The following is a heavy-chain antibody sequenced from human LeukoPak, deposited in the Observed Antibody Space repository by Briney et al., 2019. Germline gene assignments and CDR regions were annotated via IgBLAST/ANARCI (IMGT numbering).Heavy chain of an antibody. CDR1: GGSISSYY. D-gene: IGHD2-15*01. J-gene: IGHJ6*02. Sequence: PSETLSLTCTVSGGSISSYYWSWIRQPPGKGLEWIGYIYYSGSTYYNPSLKSRVTISVDTSKNQFSLKLSSVTAADTAVYYCARDRSGGSPPVGMDVWGQGTTVTVSS. V-gene: IGHV4-59*12. CDR3: ARDRSGGSPPVGMDV. CDR2: IYYSGST.